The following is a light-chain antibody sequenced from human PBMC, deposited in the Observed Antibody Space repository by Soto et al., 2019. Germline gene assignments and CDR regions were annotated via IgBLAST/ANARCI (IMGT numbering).Light chain of an antibody. CDR1: SGHSSYI. Sequence: QSVLTQSSSASASLGSSVKLTCTLSSGHSSYIIAWHQQQPGKAPRYLMKLEGSGSYNKGSGVPDRFSGSSSGADRYLTISNLQFETEAEYYCETWDSNTHWVFGGGTKLTVL. CDR2: LEGSGSY. J-gene: IGLJ3*02. CDR3: ETWDSNTHWV. V-gene: IGLV4-60*02.